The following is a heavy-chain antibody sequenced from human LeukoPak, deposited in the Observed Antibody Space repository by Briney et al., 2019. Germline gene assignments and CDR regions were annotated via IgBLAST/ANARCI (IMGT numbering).Heavy chain of an antibody. CDR1: GFTFSRHA. D-gene: IGHD5-24*01. J-gene: IGHJ4*02. CDR2: TGLNSVNT. V-gene: IGHV3-23*01. CDR3: AKGDDIGKHPTRAYYFDT. Sequence: GGSLRLSCAASGFTFSRHAMSWVRQAPGKGLEWVSTTGLNSVNTLCAESVQGRFSIPRDNPKNTLDLQIDNLRVDDTAVYYCAKGDDIGKHPTRAYYFDTWGEGTLVTVSS.